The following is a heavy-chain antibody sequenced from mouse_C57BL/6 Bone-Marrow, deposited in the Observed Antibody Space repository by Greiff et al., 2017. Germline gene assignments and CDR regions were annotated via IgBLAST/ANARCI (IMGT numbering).Heavy chain of an antibody. CDR1: GYTFTSYW. V-gene: IGHV1-50*01. CDR3: ARSCGYYEVWYFDV. Sequence: QVQLQQPGAELVKPGASVKLSCKASGYTFTSYWMQWVNQRPGQGLEWIGEIDPSASYTNYNHKFKGTATLTVDTSSSTAYMQLRSLTSEDSAVYDCARSCGYYEVWYFDVWGTGTTVTVSS. J-gene: IGHJ1*03. CDR2: IDPSASYT. D-gene: IGHD2-3*01.